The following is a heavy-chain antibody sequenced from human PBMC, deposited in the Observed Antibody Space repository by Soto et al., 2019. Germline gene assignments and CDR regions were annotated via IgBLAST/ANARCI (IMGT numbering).Heavy chain of an antibody. Sequence: EVQLEESGGGLVRPGGSLRLSCAASGFTFSYYWMHWVRQAPGKGLVWVSRINSDGSSTTYADFVKGRFIISRDNARNTVDLQMNSVRVEDTAVYYCARGDRGAFDLWGQGTVVTVSS. D-gene: IGHD1-26*01. J-gene: IGHJ3*01. CDR2: INSDGSST. V-gene: IGHV3-74*01. CDR1: GFTFSYYW. CDR3: ARGDRGAFDL.